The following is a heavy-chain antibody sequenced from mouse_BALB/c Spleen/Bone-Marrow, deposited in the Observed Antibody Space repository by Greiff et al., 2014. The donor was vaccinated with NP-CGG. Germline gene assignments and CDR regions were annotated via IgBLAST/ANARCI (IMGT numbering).Heavy chain of an antibody. CDR1: GYTFTDYA. CDR3: ARRTNLQGDFDV. J-gene: IGHJ1*01. Sequence: VQLQESGPELVRPGVSVKISCKGSGYTFTDYAMHWVKQSHAKSLEWIGVISTYSGNTNYNQKFKGKATVTVDKSSSTAYMELARLTSEDSAIYYCARRTNLQGDFDVWGAGTTVTVSS. V-gene: IGHV1-67*01. CDR2: ISTYSGNT. D-gene: IGHD1-3*01.